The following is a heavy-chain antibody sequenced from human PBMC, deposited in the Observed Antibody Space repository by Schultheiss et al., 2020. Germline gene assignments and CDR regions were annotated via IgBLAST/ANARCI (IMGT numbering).Heavy chain of an antibody. Sequence: ASVKVSCKASGYTFTIYGISWVRQAPGQGLEWMGWISAYNGNTNYAQKLQGRVTMTTDTSTSTAYMELRSLRSDDTAVYYCARVRADTAMVLPVGYWGQGTLVTVSS. CDR3: ARVRADTAMVLPVGY. J-gene: IGHJ4*02. V-gene: IGHV1-18*04. CDR1: GYTFTIYG. D-gene: IGHD5-18*01. CDR2: ISAYNGNT.